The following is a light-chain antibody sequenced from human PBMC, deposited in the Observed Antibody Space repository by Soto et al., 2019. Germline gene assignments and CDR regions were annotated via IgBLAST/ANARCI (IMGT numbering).Light chain of an antibody. J-gene: IGKJ1*01. CDR3: QQYNSYSGT. V-gene: IGKV1-5*01. CDR1: QSISSW. CDR2: DAS. Sequence: DIQMTPSPSTLSASVVDRVTITCRASQSISSWLAWYQQKPGKAPKLLIYDASSLESGVPSRFSGSGSGTEFTLTISSLQPDDFATYYCQQYNSYSGTFGQGTKVDIK.